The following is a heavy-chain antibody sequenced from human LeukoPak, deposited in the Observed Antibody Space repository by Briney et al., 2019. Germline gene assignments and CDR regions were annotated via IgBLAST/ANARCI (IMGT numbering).Heavy chain of an antibody. CDR2: IRPDGSEA. D-gene: IGHD3-16*01. CDR3: TRDRAYKTFDY. CDR1: GFTFSSSW. J-gene: IGHJ4*02. Sequence: GESLRLSCAASGFTFSSSWMTWVRQAPGKGREWVAVIRPDGSEAAYVDSVIGRFTISRDNAMNSLFLQMISLRVEDTAVYYCTRDRAYKTFDYWGQGALVTVSS. V-gene: IGHV3-7*04.